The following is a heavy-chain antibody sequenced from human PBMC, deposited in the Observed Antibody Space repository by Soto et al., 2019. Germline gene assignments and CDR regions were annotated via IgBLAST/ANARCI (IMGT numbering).Heavy chain of an antibody. D-gene: IGHD5-12*01. Sequence: EVQLVESGGGLVKPGGSLRLSCAASGFTFSSYSMNWVRQAPGKGLEWVSSISSSSSYIYYADSVKGRFTISRDKAKNSLYLQMNSLRAEDTAVYYCARDPGGYDSKYFDYWGQGTLVTVSS. CDR3: ARDPGGYDSKYFDY. V-gene: IGHV3-21*01. CDR1: GFTFSSYS. CDR2: ISSSSSYI. J-gene: IGHJ4*02.